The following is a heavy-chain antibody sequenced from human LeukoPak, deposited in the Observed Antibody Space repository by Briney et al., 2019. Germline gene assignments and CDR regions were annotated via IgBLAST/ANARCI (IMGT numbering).Heavy chain of an antibody. CDR3: AKRMDV. CDR1: GFTFSSYG. Sequence: GGSLRLSCAASGFTFSSYGMHWVRRAPGKGLEWVAVISYDGSNKYYADSVKGRFTISRDNSKNTLYLQMNSLRAEDTAVYYCAKRMDVWGQGTTVTVSS. J-gene: IGHJ6*02. CDR2: ISYDGSNK. V-gene: IGHV3-30*18.